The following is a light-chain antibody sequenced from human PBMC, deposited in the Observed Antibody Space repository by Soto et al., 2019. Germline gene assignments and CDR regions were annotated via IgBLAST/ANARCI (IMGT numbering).Light chain of an antibody. Sequence: QSALTQPASVSESPGQSITISCTGTSSDVGAYKYVSWYQHYPGKAPKLMIYEVSNRPSGVSHRFSGSKSGNTASLTISGLQAEDEADYYCSSYTSSSTPLFGGGTKLTVL. CDR1: SSDVGAYKY. CDR3: SSYTSSSTPL. J-gene: IGLJ2*01. V-gene: IGLV2-14*01. CDR2: EVS.